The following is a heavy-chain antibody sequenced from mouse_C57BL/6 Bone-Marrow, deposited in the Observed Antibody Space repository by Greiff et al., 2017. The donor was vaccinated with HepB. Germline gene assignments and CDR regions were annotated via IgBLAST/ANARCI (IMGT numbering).Heavy chain of an antibody. CDR2: IYPGSGST. V-gene: IGHV1-55*01. Sequence: QVQLQQSGAELVKPGASVKMSCKASGYTFTSYWITWVKQRPGQGLEWIGDIYPGSGSTNYNEKFKSKATLTVDTSSSTAYMQLSSLTSEDSAVYYCARDYYGSHYFDYWGQGTTLTVSS. CDR1: GYTFTSYW. CDR3: ARDYYGSHYFDY. J-gene: IGHJ2*01. D-gene: IGHD1-2*01.